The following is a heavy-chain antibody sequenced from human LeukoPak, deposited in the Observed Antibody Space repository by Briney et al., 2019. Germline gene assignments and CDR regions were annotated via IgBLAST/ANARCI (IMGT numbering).Heavy chain of an antibody. CDR1: GFTFDSYW. V-gene: IGHV3-7*01. Sequence: GSLRLSCAASGFTFDSYWMSWVRQAPGKGLEWVANLKQDGSDKFYVDSVKGRFTISRDNAKNLMYLQMNSLRVEDTAVYYCARDRGGNYDFWSGYGGNWFDSWGQGNLVTVSS. J-gene: IGHJ5*01. CDR2: LKQDGSDK. CDR3: ARDRGGNYDFWSGYGGNWFDS. D-gene: IGHD3-3*01.